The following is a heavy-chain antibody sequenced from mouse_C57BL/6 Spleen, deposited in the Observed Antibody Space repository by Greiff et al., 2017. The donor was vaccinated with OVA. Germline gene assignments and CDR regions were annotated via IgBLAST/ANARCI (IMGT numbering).Heavy chain of an antibody. J-gene: IGHJ2*01. Sequence: EVKLVESGGGLVQPKGSLKLSCAASGFTFNTYAMHWVRQAPGKGLEWVARIRSKSSNYATYYADSVKDRFTISRDDSQSMLYLKMNNLKTEDTAMYYCVTGPNYYGSTSFDYWGQGTTLTVSS. D-gene: IGHD1-1*01. CDR1: GFTFNTYA. CDR3: VTGPNYYGSTSFDY. V-gene: IGHV10-3*01. CDR2: IRSKSSNYAT.